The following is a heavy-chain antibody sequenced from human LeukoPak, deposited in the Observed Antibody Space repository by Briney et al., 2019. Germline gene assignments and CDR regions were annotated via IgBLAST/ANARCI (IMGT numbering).Heavy chain of an antibody. CDR2: ISSSSSTI. D-gene: IGHD6-19*01. J-gene: IGHJ4*02. Sequence: GGSLRLSCAASGFTFSSFGMHWARQAPGKGLEWVSYISSSSSTIYYADSVKGRFTISRDNAKNSLYLQMNSLRAEDTAVYYCARGYGIAVAYYFDYWGQGTLVTVSS. V-gene: IGHV3-48*01. CDR1: GFTFSSFG. CDR3: ARGYGIAVAYYFDY.